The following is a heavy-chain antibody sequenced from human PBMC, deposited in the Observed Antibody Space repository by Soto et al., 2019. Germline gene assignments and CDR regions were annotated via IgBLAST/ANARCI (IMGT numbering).Heavy chain of an antibody. J-gene: IGHJ4*02. D-gene: IGHD2-8*01. V-gene: IGHV4-59*11. Sequence: SESLSPTWTLAGTSISSHYWSCIQQHPGKALEWIANIHYSGTTNYNPSLASRVTLSVDTSKNQFSLKMTSVTAADRAMYFCARYNSYAIDYWGRGTLVTVSS. CDR2: IHYSGTT. CDR1: GTSISSHY. CDR3: ARYNSYAIDY.